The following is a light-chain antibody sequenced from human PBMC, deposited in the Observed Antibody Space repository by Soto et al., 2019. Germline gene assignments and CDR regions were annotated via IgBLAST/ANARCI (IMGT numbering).Light chain of an antibody. Sequence: EIVLTQSPGTLSLSPGERATLSCRASQSVSSFYLAWYQQRAGQAPRLLIYGASTRATGIPDRFSGSGSGTDFILTISRLEPEDFAVYYCQQYGDWPRTFGQGTKAEIK. J-gene: IGKJ1*01. CDR2: GAS. CDR1: QSVSSFY. CDR3: QQYGDWPRT. V-gene: IGKV3-20*01.